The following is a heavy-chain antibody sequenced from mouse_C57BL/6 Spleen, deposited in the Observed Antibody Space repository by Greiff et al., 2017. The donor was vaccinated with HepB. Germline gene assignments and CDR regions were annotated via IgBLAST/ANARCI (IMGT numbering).Heavy chain of an antibody. D-gene: IGHD2-3*01. J-gene: IGHJ2*01. CDR1: GYTFTSYW. CDR3: ARTRIYVGLYFDD. Sequence: QVQLQQPGAELVMPGASVKLSCKASGYTFTSYWMHWVKQRPGQGLEWIGEIDPSDSYTTYNQKFKGKSTLTVDKSSSTAYMQLSSLTSEDSAVYDCARTRIYVGLYFDDWGQGTTLTVSS. CDR2: IDPSDSYT. V-gene: IGHV1-69*01.